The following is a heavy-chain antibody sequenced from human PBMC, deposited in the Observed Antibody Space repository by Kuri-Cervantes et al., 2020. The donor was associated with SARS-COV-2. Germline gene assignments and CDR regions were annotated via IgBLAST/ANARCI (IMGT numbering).Heavy chain of an antibody. CDR3: ARHGSYGWELSPYYFDY. CDR1: GGSISSRSYC. CDR2: FYYSGST. V-gene: IGHV4-39*01. J-gene: IGHJ4*02. D-gene: IGHD1-26*01. Sequence: SETLSLTCTVSGGSISSRSYCCGWLRQPPGKGLEWIGSFYYSGSTYCNPSRKSRVTLSVDWSKNQFSLKLRSVTAADTAVYYCARHGSYGWELSPYYFDYWGQGTPVTVSS.